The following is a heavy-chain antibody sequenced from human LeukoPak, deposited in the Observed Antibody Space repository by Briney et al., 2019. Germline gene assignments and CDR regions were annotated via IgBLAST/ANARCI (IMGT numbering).Heavy chain of an antibody. J-gene: IGHJ6*03. D-gene: IGHD3-3*02. Sequence: ASVKVSCKASGYTFTGYYMHWVRQAPGQGLEWMGWINPNSGGTNYAQKFQGRVTMTRNTSISTAYMELSSLRSEDTAIYYCARWRLASRGPMDVWGKGTTVTISS. V-gene: IGHV1-2*02. CDR2: INPNSGGT. CDR3: ARWRLASRGPMDV. CDR1: GYTFTGYY.